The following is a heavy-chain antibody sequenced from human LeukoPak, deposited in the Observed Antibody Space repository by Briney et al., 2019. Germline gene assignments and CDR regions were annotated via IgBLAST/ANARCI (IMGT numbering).Heavy chain of an antibody. CDR2: IIPNSGVT. CDR1: GYPFTGYY. CDR3: ARDLGTFTFDFDY. D-gene: IGHD1-26*01. J-gene: IGHJ4*02. V-gene: IGHV1-2*02. Sequence: GASVKVSCKTSGYPFTGYYLHWVRQAPGQGLEWIGWIIPNSGVTNSAQKFRGRVTMTTDTSISTAYMELSRLRSDDTAVYYCARDLGTFTFDFDYWGQGTLVTVSS.